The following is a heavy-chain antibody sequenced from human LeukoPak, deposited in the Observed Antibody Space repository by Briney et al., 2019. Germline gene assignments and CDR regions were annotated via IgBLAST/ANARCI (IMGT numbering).Heavy chain of an antibody. CDR3: ARDGNYYDSSGYYHYFDY. J-gene: IGHJ4*02. CDR2: INSDGSST. D-gene: IGHD3-22*01. CDR1: GFTFSSYW. V-gene: IGHV3-74*01. Sequence: GGSLRLSCAASGFTFSSYWMHWVRQAPGKGLVWVSRINSDGSSTSYADSVKGRFTISRDNAKNTPYLQMNSLRAEDTAVYYCARDGNYYDSSGYYHYFDYWGQGTLVTVSS.